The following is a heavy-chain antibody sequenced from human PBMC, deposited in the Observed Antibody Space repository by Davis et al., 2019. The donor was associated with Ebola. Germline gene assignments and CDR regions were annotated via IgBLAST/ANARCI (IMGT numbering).Heavy chain of an antibody. V-gene: IGHV3-30*18. Sequence: GGSLRLSCAASGFSFSNAWMSWVRQAPGKGLEWVAVISYDGRNKFYADSVKGRFTISRDNSKNTVYLQMDSLRAEDTAVYFCAKDHRFIVAAVTGLDYWGQGTPVTVSS. CDR3: AKDHRFIVAAVTGLDY. J-gene: IGHJ4*02. D-gene: IGHD5-12*01. CDR1: GFSFSNAW. CDR2: ISYDGRNK.